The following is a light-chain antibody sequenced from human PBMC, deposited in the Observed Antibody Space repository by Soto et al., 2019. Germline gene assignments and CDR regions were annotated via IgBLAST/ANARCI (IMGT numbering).Light chain of an antibody. CDR2: GAS. CDR3: QQYGSTPPIT. V-gene: IGKV3-20*01. J-gene: IGKJ5*01. Sequence: EIVLTQSPGTLSLSPGDRATLSCRASQSVSSNYLAWYQQKPGQAPRLLIYGASNRATGIPDRFSGSGSGTDFSLTISRLEPEDFAGYYCQQYGSTPPITFGQGTRLEIK. CDR1: QSVSSNY.